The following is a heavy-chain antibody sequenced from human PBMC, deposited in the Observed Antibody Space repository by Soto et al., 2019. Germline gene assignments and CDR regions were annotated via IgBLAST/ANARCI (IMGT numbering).Heavy chain of an antibody. J-gene: IGHJ5*02. CDR1: GASINDNY. Sequence: SETLSLTCTVSGASINDNYWSWIRQTPGKGLEWVGFMYYSETTKYNPSLKGRVNMSLDTSKNQVSLHLKSVTAADTALYYCARAHSRTWYKLEYKQFDPWGQGTLVTVSS. CDR2: MYYSETT. D-gene: IGHD6-13*01. V-gene: IGHV4-59*01. CDR3: ARAHSRTWYKLEYKQFDP.